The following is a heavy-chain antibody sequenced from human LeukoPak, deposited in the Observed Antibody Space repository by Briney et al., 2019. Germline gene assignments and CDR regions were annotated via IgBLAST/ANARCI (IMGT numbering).Heavy chain of an antibody. CDR1: GFTFSSYG. V-gene: IGHV3-33*01. CDR3: ARDNYGMDV. Sequence: PGRSLRLSCAASGFTFSSYGMHWVRQAPGKGLGWVAVIWYDGSNKYYADSVKGRFTISRDNSKNTLYLQMNSLRAEDTAVYYCARDNYGMDVWGQGTTVTVSS. J-gene: IGHJ6*02. CDR2: IWYDGSNK.